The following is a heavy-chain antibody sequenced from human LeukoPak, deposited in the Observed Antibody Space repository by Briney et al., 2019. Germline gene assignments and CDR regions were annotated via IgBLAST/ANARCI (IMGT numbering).Heavy chain of an antibody. CDR1: GFTFSSYA. Sequence: PGGSLRLSCAASGFTFSSYAMSWVRQAPGKGLEWVSAISSSGVSTYYADSVKGRFTISRDNSKNTLYLQMNSLRAEDTAIYYCATGGLGISPFEYWGQGTLVTVSS. CDR3: ATGGLGISPFEY. D-gene: IGHD3/OR15-3a*01. J-gene: IGHJ4*02. CDR2: ISSSGVST. V-gene: IGHV3-23*01.